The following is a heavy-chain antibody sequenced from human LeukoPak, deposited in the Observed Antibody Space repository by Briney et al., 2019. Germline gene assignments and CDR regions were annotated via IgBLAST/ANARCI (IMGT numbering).Heavy chain of an antibody. CDR3: ARRSGIAVAGAFDY. Sequence: GGTLRLSCAASGFTFNSYGMNWVRQAPGKGLEWVSAVSGSGDSTYYADSVKGRFTISRDNSQNKLYLQMNSLRAEDTAVYYCARRSGIAVAGAFDYWGQGTLVTVSS. CDR1: GFTFNSYG. V-gene: IGHV3-23*01. CDR2: VSGSGDST. D-gene: IGHD6-19*01. J-gene: IGHJ4*02.